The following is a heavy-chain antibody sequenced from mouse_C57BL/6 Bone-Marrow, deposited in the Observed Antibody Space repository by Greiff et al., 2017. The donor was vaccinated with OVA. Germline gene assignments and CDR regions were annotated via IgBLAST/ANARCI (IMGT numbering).Heavy chain of an antibody. V-gene: IGHV2-9-1*01. CDR2: IWTGGGT. CDR3: ARNDYDQAWFAY. Sequence: VKVVESGPGLVAPSQSLSITCTVSGFSLTSYAISWVRQPPGKGLEWLGVIWTGGGTNYNSALKSRLSISKDNSKSQVFLKMNSLQTDDTARYYCARNDYDQAWFAYWGQGTLVTVSA. D-gene: IGHD2-4*01. J-gene: IGHJ3*01. CDR1: GFSLTSYA.